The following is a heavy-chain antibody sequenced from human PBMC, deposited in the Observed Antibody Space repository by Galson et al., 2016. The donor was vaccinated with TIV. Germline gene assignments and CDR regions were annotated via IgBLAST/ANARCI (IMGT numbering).Heavy chain of an antibody. J-gene: IGHJ6*02. CDR3: EKDRSYSSGSSFYYYAMDV. V-gene: IGHV3-23*01. CDR1: GFTFNTYA. CDR2: ISGISPSGGST. D-gene: IGHD6-19*01. Sequence: SLRLSCAASGFTFNTYAMTWVRQAPGKGLEWISDISGISPSGGSTHCADSVKGRFTISRDNSKNTLFLEMNALTVEDTGAYYCEKDRSYSSGSSFYYYAMDVWGQGTAVTVSS.